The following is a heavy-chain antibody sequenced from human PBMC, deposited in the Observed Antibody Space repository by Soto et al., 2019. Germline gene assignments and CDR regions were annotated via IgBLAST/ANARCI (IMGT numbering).Heavy chain of an antibody. Sequence: EVQLVESGGGLVQPGGSLRLSCVASGFTFSSYSMNWVRQAPGKGLEWVSYISSSSRTIYDADSVKGRFTISRDNAKNSLYLQMNSLRVEDTAVYYCGRSSSSRYNHIGYWGQGTLVTVSS. J-gene: IGHJ4*02. CDR2: ISSSSRTI. D-gene: IGHD6-13*01. CDR1: GFTFSSYS. V-gene: IGHV3-48*01. CDR3: GRSSSSRYNHIGY.